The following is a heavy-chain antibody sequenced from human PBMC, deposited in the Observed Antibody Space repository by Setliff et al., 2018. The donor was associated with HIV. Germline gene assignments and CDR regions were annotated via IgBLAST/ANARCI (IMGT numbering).Heavy chain of an antibody. Sequence: PSETLSLTCSVSGDSISSGGYYWSWLRQHPGKGLEWIGYIYYRRNTYYNPSLKSRVSISVDTSKNQFSLKLSSVTAADTAVYYCAREAPADSSATSYYFDFWGQGTLVTVS. CDR3: AREAPADSSATSYYFDF. CDR1: GDSISSGGYY. D-gene: IGHD3-22*01. CDR2: IYYRRNT. V-gene: IGHV4-31*03. J-gene: IGHJ4*02.